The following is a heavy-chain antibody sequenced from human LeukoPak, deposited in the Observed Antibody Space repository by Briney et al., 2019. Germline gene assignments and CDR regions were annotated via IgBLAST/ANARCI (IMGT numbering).Heavy chain of an antibody. CDR2: IYPGDSDT. CDR3: ARSCWPNNQYYYDSSGYYGWFDP. Sequence: GESLKISCKGSGYSFTSYWIGWVSQMPGKGLEWMGIIYPGDSDTRYSPSFQGQVTISADKSISTAYLQWSSLKASGTAMYYCARSCWPNNQYYYDSSGYYGWFDPWGQGTLVTVSS. CDR1: GYSFTSYW. D-gene: IGHD3-22*01. J-gene: IGHJ5*02. V-gene: IGHV5-51*01.